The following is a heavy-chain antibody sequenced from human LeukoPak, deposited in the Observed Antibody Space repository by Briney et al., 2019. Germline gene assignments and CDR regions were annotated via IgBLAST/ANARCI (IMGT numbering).Heavy chain of an antibody. Sequence: EASVTVTFKCSGYTFTSYEIHWLRQPTAQGQDWMGWMNSNRGNTGYAQKFQGRVTMTTNTSISTDYMELSSLRSEDTAVYYCARGDQGRDYWGQGALVTVSS. J-gene: IGHJ4*02. CDR1: GYTFTSYE. CDR2: MNSNRGNT. V-gene: IGHV1-8*01. CDR3: ARGDQGRDY.